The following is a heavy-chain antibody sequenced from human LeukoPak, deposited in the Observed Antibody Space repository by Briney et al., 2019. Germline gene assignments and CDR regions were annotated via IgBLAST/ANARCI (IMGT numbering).Heavy chain of an antibody. CDR1: GYTFSSYW. J-gene: IGHJ4*02. CDR2: INNDGSGT. V-gene: IGHV3-74*01. Sequence: GGSLRLSCAASGYTFSSYWMHWVRQAPGKGLVWVARINNDGSGTGYADSVKGRFTISRDNAKDTLYLQMNSLGAEDTAVYDCTRAPLGYYWGRGTLVTVSS. D-gene: IGHD3-16*01. CDR3: TRAPLGYY.